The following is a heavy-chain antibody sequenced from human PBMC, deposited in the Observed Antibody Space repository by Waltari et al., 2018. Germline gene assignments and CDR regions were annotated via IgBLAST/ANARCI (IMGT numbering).Heavy chain of an antibody. CDR2: IYPGDSDT. CDR3: ARLPDYYDSSGYEEGRDYFDY. Sequence: VQLVQSGAEVKKPGASVKVSCKASGYTFTSYWIGWVRQMPGKGLEWMGIIYPGDSDTRYSPSFQGQVTISADKSISTAYLQWSSLKASDTAMYYCARLPDYYDSSGYEEGRDYFDYWGQGTLVTVSS. D-gene: IGHD3-22*01. V-gene: IGHV5-51*01. CDR1: GYTFTSYW. J-gene: IGHJ4*02.